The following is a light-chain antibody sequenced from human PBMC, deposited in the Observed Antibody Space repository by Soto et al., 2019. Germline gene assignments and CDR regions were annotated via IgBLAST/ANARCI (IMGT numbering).Light chain of an antibody. CDR1: QSISSW. Sequence: DIQMTQSPSTLSAFVGDRVTITCRASQSISSWLAWYQQKPGKAPKLLVYQASTLESGVPLRFSGSGSGTEFTLTIYSLQSDDFATYYCQQYDSYSWTFGQGTKVEVK. J-gene: IGKJ1*01. V-gene: IGKV1-5*03. CDR3: QQYDSYSWT. CDR2: QAS.